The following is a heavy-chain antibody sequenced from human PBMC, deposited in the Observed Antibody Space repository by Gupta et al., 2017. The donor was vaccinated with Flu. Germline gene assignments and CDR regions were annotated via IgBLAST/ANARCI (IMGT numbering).Heavy chain of an antibody. J-gene: IGHJ4*02. D-gene: IGHD5-24*01. CDR2: INQDGSTK. CDR3: ARNRRWEQFDY. CDR1: GFTFSDSW. Sequence: EVQLVESGGGLVQPGGYLRLPCAASGFTFSDSWMNWVRQAPGKGLEGVANINQDGSTKNYVDSLKGRFTVSRDNAKNSLYLQMDSLRAEDTAVYFCARNRRWEQFDYWGQGTLVTVSS. V-gene: IGHV3-7*01.